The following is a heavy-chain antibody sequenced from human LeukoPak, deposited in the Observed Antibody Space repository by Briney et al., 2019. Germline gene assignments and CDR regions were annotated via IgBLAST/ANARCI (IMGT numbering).Heavy chain of an antibody. CDR1: GFTFSSYW. J-gene: IGHJ4*02. CDR3: ARDGPLSSYVRYFDY. V-gene: IGHV3-7*04. Sequence: PGGSLRLSCAASGFTFSSYWMSWVRQGPGKGLEWVANIKQDGSEKYYVDSVKGRFTISRDNAKNSLYLQMNSLRAEDTAVYVCARDGPLSSYVRYFDYWGQGTLVTVSS. D-gene: IGHD5-18*01. CDR2: IKQDGSEK.